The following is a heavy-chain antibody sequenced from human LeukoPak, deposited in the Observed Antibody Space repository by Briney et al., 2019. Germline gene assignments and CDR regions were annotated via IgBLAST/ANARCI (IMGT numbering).Heavy chain of an antibody. Sequence: PSETLSLTCTVSGGSISSYYWSWIRQPPGKGLEWIGYIYYSGSTNYNPSLKSRVTISVETSKNQFSLKLSSVTAADTAVYYCAREPADGWPYYYYYMDVWGKGTTVTISS. V-gene: IGHV4-59*01. CDR2: IYYSGST. CDR3: AREPADGWPYYYYYMDV. CDR1: GGSISSYY. D-gene: IGHD2-15*01. J-gene: IGHJ6*03.